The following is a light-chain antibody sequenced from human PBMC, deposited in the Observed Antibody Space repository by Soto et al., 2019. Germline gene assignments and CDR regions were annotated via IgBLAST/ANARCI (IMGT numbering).Light chain of an antibody. Sequence: QSVLTQPHSVSGAPGQSGTISCTGSSSNIGAGYDVHWYQQLPGTAPKLHNYRNSNRPAGVPARFSASKSGTSASLAITGLQAEDKAEYYCQSCDSSLSSSGVFGTGPKVTVL. CDR1: SSNIGAGYD. CDR2: RNS. J-gene: IGLJ1*01. CDR3: QSCDSSLSSSGV. V-gene: IGLV1-40*01.